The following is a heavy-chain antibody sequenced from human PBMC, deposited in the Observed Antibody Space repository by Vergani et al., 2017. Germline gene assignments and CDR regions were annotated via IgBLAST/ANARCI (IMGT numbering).Heavy chain of an antibody. J-gene: IGHJ6*02. Sequence: EVQLLESGGGLVQPGGSLRLSCAASGFTFSSYAMSWVRQAPGRGLEWVSAISCSGGSTYYADSVKGRFTISRDNSKNTLYLQMNSRRAEETAVYYCANAGYRSGGYGGGMDVGSQGTTVTVSS. CDR2: ISCSGGST. D-gene: IGHD6-19*01. CDR1: GFTFSSYA. CDR3: ANAGYRSGGYGGGMDV. V-gene: IGHV3-23*01.